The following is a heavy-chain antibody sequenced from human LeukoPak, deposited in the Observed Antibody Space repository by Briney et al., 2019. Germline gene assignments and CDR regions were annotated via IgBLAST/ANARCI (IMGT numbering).Heavy chain of an antibody. J-gene: IGHJ5*02. CDR3: ARNGRWFGELPLPLGWFDP. D-gene: IGHD3-10*01. CDR2: ISYDGSNK. Sequence: GGSLRLSCAASGFTFSSYGMHWVRQAPGKGLEWVAVISYDGSNKYYADSVKGRFTISRDNSKNTLYLQMNSLRAEDTAVYYCARNGRWFGELPLPLGWFDPWGQGTLVTVSS. V-gene: IGHV3-30*19. CDR1: GFTFSSYG.